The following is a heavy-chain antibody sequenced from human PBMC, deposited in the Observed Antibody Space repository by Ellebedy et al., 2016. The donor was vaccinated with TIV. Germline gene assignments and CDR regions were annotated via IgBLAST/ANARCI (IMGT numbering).Heavy chain of an antibody. J-gene: IGHJ4*02. CDR1: GFTFSDYS. CDR2: ISSSETYI. V-gene: IGHV3-21*01. CDR3: AREIIAFDY. Sequence: PGGSLRLSCAASGFTFSDYSMNWVRQVPGKGLEWVSSISSSETYIYYADSVRGRFTISRDNAKNSLYLQMNSLRVEDTAVYYCAREIIAFDYWGQGTLVTVSS.